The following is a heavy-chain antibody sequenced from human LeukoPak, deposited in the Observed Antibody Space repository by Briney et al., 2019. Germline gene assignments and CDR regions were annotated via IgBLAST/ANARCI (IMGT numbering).Heavy chain of an antibody. D-gene: IGHD1-14*01. CDR1: GGSFSGYY. V-gene: IGHV4-34*01. J-gene: IGHJ5*02. CDR2: INHSGST. CDR3: AGLIRPGWFDP. Sequence: TSETLSLTCAVYGGSFSGYYWSWIRQPPGKGLEWIGEINHSGSTNFNPSLKSRVTISVDTSKNQFSLKLSSVTAADTAVYYCAGLIRPGWFDPWGQGTLVTVSS.